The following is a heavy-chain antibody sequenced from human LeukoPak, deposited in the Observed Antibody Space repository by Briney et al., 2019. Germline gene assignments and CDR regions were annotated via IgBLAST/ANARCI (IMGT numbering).Heavy chain of an antibody. V-gene: IGHV3-30-3*01. J-gene: IGHJ4*02. D-gene: IGHD2-2*01. CDR2: ILYDGSNK. Sequence: PGGSLRLSCAASGFTFSSYAMHWVRQAPGKGLGWVAVILYDGSNKYYADSVKGRFTISRDNSKNTLYLQMNSLRAEDTAVYYCARDFVVVPAATLDYWGQGTLVTVSS. CDR1: GFTFSSYA. CDR3: ARDFVVVPAATLDY.